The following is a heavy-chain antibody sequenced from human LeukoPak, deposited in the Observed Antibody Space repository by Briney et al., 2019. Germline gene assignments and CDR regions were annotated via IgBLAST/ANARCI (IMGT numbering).Heavy chain of an antibody. CDR1: GFTFSSYG. CDR3: ARASLGAFDI. V-gene: IGHV3-23*01. CDR2: ISGSGGSK. J-gene: IGHJ3*02. Sequence: GGTLRLSCAASGFTFSSYGMSWVRQAPGKGLEWVPAISGSGGSKYYADSVKGRFTISRDNAKNSLYLQMNSLRAEDTAVYYCARASLGAFDIWGQGTMVTVSS.